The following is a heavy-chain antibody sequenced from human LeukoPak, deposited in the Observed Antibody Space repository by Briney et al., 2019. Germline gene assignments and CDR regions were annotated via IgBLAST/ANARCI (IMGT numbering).Heavy chain of an antibody. Sequence: SETLSLTCTVSGYSISSGYYWGWIRQPPGKGLEWIGSIHYSGSTYYNPSLQSRVTISIDTSKNQFSLKLRFVTAADTAVYYCARVRCGGGSCPYYYYYYYMDVWGKGTTVTVSS. D-gene: IGHD2-15*01. J-gene: IGHJ6*03. CDR3: ARVRCGGGSCPYYYYYYYMDV. CDR1: GYSISSGYY. CDR2: IHYSGST. V-gene: IGHV4-38-2*02.